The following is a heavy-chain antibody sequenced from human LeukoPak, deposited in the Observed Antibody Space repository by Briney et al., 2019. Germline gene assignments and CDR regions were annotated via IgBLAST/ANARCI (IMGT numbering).Heavy chain of an antibody. CDR2: IYYSGST. CDR3: ARSITSRNCFDP. V-gene: IGHV4-59*12. CDR1: GGSISSYY. D-gene: IGHD3-10*01. J-gene: IGHJ5*02. Sequence: PSETLSLTCTVSGGSISSYYWSWIRQPPGKGLEWIGYIYYSGSTNYNPSLKSRVTISVDTSKNQFSLKLSSVTASDTAVYYCARSITSRNCFDPWGQGSLVTVSS.